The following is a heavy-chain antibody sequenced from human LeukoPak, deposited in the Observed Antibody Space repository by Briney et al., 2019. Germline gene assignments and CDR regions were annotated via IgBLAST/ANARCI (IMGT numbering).Heavy chain of an antibody. D-gene: IGHD5-18*01. CDR2: ISAYNGNR. CDR1: GYTFTNYG. J-gene: IGHJ4*02. CDR3: ARDRGGYSYYFDY. Sequence: ASVKVSCKASGYTFTNYGLNWVRQAPGQGLEWMGWISAYNGNRNYAQKLQGRVTMTTDTSTSTAYMELRSLRSDDTAVYYCARDRGGYSYYFDYWGQGTLVTVSS. V-gene: IGHV1-18*01.